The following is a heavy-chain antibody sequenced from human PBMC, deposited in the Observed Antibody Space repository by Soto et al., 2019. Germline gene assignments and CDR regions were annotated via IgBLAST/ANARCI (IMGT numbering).Heavy chain of an antibody. D-gene: IGHD6-13*01. CDR1: GGSISSYF. CDR3: ARDLAAVPRAFDY. Sequence: SETLSLTCTVSGGSISSYFYIWVRQPPGKGLEWIGSVYYTGTTDYNPSLKSRVTVSVDTSKTQFSLNLRSVTAADTAVYYCARDLAAVPRAFDYRGRGTLVTVSS. V-gene: IGHV4-59*01. J-gene: IGHJ4*02. CDR2: VYYTGTT.